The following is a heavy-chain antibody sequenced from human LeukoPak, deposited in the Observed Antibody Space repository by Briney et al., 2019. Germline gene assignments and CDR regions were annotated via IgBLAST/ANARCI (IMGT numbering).Heavy chain of an antibody. V-gene: IGHV3-66*02. Sequence: GGSLRLSCVASGFTISTNYMSWVRQAPGKGLEWVSVIFNEPSTYYADSVKGRFTISKDNSKNTLYLQMNSLRTEDTAVYYCAKDSYYYYIDVWGKGTTVTVSS. CDR3: AKDSYYYYIDV. J-gene: IGHJ6*03. CDR1: GFTISTNY. CDR2: IFNEPST.